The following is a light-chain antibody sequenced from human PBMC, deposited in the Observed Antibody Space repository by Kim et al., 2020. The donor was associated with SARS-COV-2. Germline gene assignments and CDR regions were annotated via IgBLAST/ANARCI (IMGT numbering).Light chain of an antibody. J-gene: IGKJ2*01. CDR3: QQRGGWPPYT. CDR2: DIF. V-gene: IGKV3-11*01. Sequence: SLSPGERATLSCRATQSVDSLAWYQQKPGQAPSLVIYDIFNRATGIPPRFSGSGSGTDFTLTISSLEPEDFAVYYCQQRGGWPPYTFGQGTKLEI. CDR1: QSVDS.